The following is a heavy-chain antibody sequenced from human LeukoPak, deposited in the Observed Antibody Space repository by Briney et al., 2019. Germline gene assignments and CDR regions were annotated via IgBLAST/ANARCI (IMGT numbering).Heavy chain of an antibody. Sequence: GGSLRLSCVTSGYTFYNYGMSWVRQAPGKGLEWVSGLNWNGSTTGYADSVKGRFTISRDNAKSSLHLQMSSLRAEDTALYYCVRNTKDYWGQGTLVTVSS. V-gene: IGHV3-20*04. CDR1: GYTFYNYG. J-gene: IGHJ4*02. D-gene: IGHD2-2*01. CDR2: LNWNGSTT. CDR3: VRNTKDY.